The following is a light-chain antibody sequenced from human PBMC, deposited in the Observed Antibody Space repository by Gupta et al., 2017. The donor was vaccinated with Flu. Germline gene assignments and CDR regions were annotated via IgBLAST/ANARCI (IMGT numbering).Light chain of an antibody. CDR1: QSVDSNY. CDR2: GAS. CDR3: QQYGNSPWT. Sequence: EIVLTQSPGTLSLSPGERATLSCRASQSVDSNYLAWHQQKHGQAPRLLIYGASNRATGIPDRFSGSGSGTDFTLTISRLEPEDFGVYYCQQYGNSPWTFGQGTKVEI. V-gene: IGKV3-20*01. J-gene: IGKJ1*01.